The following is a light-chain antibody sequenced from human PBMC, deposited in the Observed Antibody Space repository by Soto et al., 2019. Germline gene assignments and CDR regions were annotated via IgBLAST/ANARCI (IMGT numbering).Light chain of an antibody. V-gene: IGLV1-47*01. Sequence: QSVLTQPPSASGTPGQRVTISCSGSSSNIGSNSVHWYQQLPGTAPKLLIYRNRQRPSGVPERISGSKSGTSASLAISGLPSEDEADYYCAAWDDSLSGVVFGGGTQLTVL. J-gene: IGLJ2*01. CDR2: RNR. CDR3: AAWDDSLSGVV. CDR1: SSNIGSNS.